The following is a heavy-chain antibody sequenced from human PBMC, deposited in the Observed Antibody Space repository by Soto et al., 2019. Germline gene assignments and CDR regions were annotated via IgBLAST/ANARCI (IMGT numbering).Heavy chain of an antibody. D-gene: IGHD2-8*01. CDR2: IWYDGSNK. Sequence: QVHLVESGGGVVQPGTSLRLSCAASGFSFSIFCMHWVRQALGKGLEWVAGIWYDGSNKYYADSVKGRFSISRDNSKNTLYLQMNSLRAEDTAVYYCARDDKDEYGADRGGFGCWGQGTLVTVSS. CDR3: ARDDKDEYGADRGGFGC. V-gene: IGHV3-33*01. CDR1: GFSFSIFC. J-gene: IGHJ4*02.